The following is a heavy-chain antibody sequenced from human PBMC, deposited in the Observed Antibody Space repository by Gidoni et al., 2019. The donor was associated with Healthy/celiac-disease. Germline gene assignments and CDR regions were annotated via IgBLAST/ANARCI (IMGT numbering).Heavy chain of an antibody. Sequence: EVQLVESGGGLVQPGRSLRLSCAASGFTFDDYAMHWVRQAPGKGLEWVSGISWNSGSIGYADSVKGRFTISRDNAKNSLYLQMNSLRAEDTALYYCAKDSHGYNYVGLDYWGQGTLVTVSS. V-gene: IGHV3-9*01. CDR3: AKDSHGYNYVGLDY. CDR2: ISWNSGSI. CDR1: GFTFDDYA. J-gene: IGHJ4*02. D-gene: IGHD5-12*01.